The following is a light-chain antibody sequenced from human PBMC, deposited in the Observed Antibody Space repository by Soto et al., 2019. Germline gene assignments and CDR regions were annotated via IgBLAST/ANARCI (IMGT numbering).Light chain of an antibody. CDR1: QSISNW. CDR3: QQYNSFPLT. Sequence: DIQMTQSLSTLSASIGDRVTITCRASQSISNWLAWYQQKPGKAPKLLIYKASSLESGVPSRFSGSGSGREFTLTIGSLQPDEFATEYGQQYNSFPLTFGGGAKVEIK. V-gene: IGKV1-5*03. J-gene: IGKJ4*01. CDR2: KAS.